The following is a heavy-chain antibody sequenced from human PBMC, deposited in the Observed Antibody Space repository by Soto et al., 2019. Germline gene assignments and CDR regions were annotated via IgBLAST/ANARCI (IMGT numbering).Heavy chain of an antibody. J-gene: IGHJ6*02. CDR1: GFTFSSYS. V-gene: IGHV3-21*01. Sequence: EVQLVESGGGLVKPGGSLRLSCAASGFTFSSYSMNWVRQAPGKGLEWVSSISSSSSYIYYADSVKGRFTISRDNAKNSLYLQMNSLRAEDTAVYYCARADLLRSYYYGMDVWGQGTTVTVSS. CDR3: ARADLLRSYYYGMDV. CDR2: ISSSSSYI. D-gene: IGHD3-3*01.